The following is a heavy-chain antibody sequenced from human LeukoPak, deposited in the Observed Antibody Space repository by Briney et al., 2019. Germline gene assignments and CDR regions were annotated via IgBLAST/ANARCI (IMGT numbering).Heavy chain of an antibody. CDR1: GFTFSSYG. CDR3: ASNPYYYDSSGTNSDY. J-gene: IGHJ4*02. D-gene: IGHD3-22*01. V-gene: IGHV3-30*03. Sequence: GGSLRLSCAASGFTFSSYGMHWVRQAPGKGLEWVAVISYDGSNKYYADSVKGRFTISRDNSKSTLYLQMNSLRAEDTAVYYCASNPYYYDSSGTNSDYWGQGTLVTVSS. CDR2: ISYDGSNK.